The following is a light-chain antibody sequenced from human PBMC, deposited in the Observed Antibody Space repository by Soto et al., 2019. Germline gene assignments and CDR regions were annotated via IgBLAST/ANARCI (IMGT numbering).Light chain of an antibody. J-gene: IGLJ1*01. Sequence: QSALSQPASVSGAPGQSITISCTGTSSDFGTYNFFSWYQQHPGKAPKLIIYEGSTRPSGVSHRFSGSKSGNTASLTISGLQAEDEAEYYCCSYVGATTYVFGSGTKLTVL. CDR3: CSYVGATTYV. V-gene: IGLV2-23*01. CDR2: EGS. CDR1: SSDFGTYNF.